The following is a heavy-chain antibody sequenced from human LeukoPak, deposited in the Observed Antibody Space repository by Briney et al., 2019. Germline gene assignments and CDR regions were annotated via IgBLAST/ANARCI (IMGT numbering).Heavy chain of an antibody. CDR2: IYYTGST. Sequence: SQTLSLTCTVSADSISSSDYYWSWIRQPPGKGLEWIGYIYYTGSTYYNPSLESRVTISVDTSKNQFSLKLSSVTAADTAVYYCARDHGYYYDSSGSIDYWGQGTLVTVSS. D-gene: IGHD3-22*01. CDR3: ARDHGYYYDSSGSIDY. V-gene: IGHV4-30-4*01. CDR1: ADSISSSDYY. J-gene: IGHJ4*02.